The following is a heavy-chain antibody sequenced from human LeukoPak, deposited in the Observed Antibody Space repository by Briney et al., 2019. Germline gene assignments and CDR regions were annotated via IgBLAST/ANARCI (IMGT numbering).Heavy chain of an antibody. J-gene: IGHJ4*02. D-gene: IGHD1-1*01. Sequence: GASVKVSCKASGYTFTSHGISWVRQAPGQGLEWMGWISSNNGNTKYAQKFQGRVTMTTETSTSTAYMELRSLRSEDTAVYYCARGGTSTPPAVDYWGQGSLVTVSS. CDR2: ISSNNGNT. CDR1: GYTFTSHG. V-gene: IGHV1-18*01. CDR3: ARGGTSTPPAVDY.